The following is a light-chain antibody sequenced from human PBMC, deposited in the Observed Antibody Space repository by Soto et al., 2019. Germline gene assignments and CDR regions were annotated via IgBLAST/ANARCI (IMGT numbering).Light chain of an antibody. CDR2: DVT. CDR3: CSYAGTYTYV. Sequence: QSALTQPRSVSGSPGQSVTISCTGPSSDVGGYNYVSWYQRHPGKAPKLMIYDVTKRPSGVPDRFSGSKSGNTASLTISGLQAEDGADYYCCSYAGTYTYVFGTGTKVTVL. CDR1: SSDVGGYNY. V-gene: IGLV2-11*01. J-gene: IGLJ1*01.